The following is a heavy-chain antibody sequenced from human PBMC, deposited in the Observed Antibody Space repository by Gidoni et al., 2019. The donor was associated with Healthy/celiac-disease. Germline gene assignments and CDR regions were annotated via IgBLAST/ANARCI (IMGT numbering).Heavy chain of an antibody. V-gene: IGHV4-31*03. CDR1: GRPISSGGYY. CDR2: IYYSGST. Sequence: QVQLQESGPGLEKPSQTPSLTSTVPGRPISSGGYYWSWIRQRPGKGLEWIGYIYYSGSTYYTPSLKIRVTISVDTSKNQFSLKLSSVTAVDTAVYSCASGYYFDYWGQGTLVTVSS. CDR3: ASGYYFDY. J-gene: IGHJ4*02.